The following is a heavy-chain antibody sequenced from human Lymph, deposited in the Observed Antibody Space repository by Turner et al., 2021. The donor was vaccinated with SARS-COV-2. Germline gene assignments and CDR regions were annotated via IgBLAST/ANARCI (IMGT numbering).Heavy chain of an antibody. CDR1: GFTFSSYA. CDR2: ISSDGVST. V-gene: IGHV3-64*01. D-gene: IGHD3-3*01. Sequence: EVQLVESGGGLVQPGGSLRLSCAASGFTFSSYAMHWVLQAPGKGLEYVSAISSDGVSTYYANSVKGRFTISRDNSKNTLYLQMGSLRAEDMAVYYCARDWRAGNYWGQGTLVTVSS. CDR3: ARDWRAGNY. J-gene: IGHJ4*02.